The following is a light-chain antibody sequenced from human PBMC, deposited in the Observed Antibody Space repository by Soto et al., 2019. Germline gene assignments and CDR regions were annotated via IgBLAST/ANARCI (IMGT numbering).Light chain of an antibody. Sequence: QSALTQPASVSGSPGQSIAISCTGTSSDVSGYNYVSWYQQHPGKAPKLMIYEVSNRPSGISNRFSGSKSGNTASLTISGLQAEDEAHYYCTSYTSSNNWVFGGGTKLTVL. CDR3: TSYTSSNNWV. J-gene: IGLJ3*02. CDR1: SSDVSGYNY. V-gene: IGLV2-14*01. CDR2: EVS.